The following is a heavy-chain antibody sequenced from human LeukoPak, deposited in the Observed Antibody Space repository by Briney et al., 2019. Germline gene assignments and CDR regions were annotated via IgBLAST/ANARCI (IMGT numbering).Heavy chain of an antibody. CDR1: GGSISSSSYY. D-gene: IGHD1-14*01. V-gene: IGHV4-39*07. CDR2: IYYSGST. Sequence: SSETLSLTCTVSGGSISSSSYYWGWIRRPPGKGLEWIGSIYYSGSTYYNPSLKSRVTISVDTSKNQFSLKLSSVTAADTAVYYCARGGLHTYRGFGYWGQGTLVTVSS. CDR3: ARGGLHTYRGFGY. J-gene: IGHJ4*02.